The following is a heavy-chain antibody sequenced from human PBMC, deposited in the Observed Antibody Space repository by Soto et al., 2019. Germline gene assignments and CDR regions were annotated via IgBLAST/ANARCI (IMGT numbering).Heavy chain of an antibody. CDR3: AREMGVAVAGGFDY. J-gene: IGHJ4*02. CDR1: GGTFSSYA. Sequence: QVQLVQSGAEVKKPGSSVKVSCKASGGTFSSYAISWVRQAPGQGLEWMGGIIPIFGTANYAQKFQGRVTSTADAVTSTAYMELSSLRSEDTAVYYGAREMGVAVAGGFDYWGQGTLVTVSS. V-gene: IGHV1-69*01. CDR2: IIPIFGTA. D-gene: IGHD6-19*01.